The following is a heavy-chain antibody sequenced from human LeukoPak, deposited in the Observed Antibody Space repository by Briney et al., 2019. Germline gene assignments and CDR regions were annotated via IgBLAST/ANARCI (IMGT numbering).Heavy chain of an antibody. CDR1: GYTFTSYY. J-gene: IGHJ5*02. D-gene: IGHD6-19*01. CDR2: INPNSGGT. Sequence: ASVKVSCKASGYTFTSYYMHWVRQAPGQGLEGRGWINPNSGGTKYAQKFQGRGTMTRDTSISTAYMEVSRLRSDDTAVYYCARVGIAVADIWFDPWGQGTLVTVSS. V-gene: IGHV1-2*02. CDR3: ARVGIAVADIWFDP.